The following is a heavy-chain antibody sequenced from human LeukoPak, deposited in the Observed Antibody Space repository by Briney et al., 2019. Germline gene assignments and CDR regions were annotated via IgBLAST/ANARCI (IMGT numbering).Heavy chain of an antibody. CDR2: ISWNSGYI. Sequence: QPGGSLRLSCAASGFTFDNYAMHWVRQAPGKGLEWLSIISWNSGYIGCADSVKGRFTISRDNAKKSLDLQMNSLRAEDTAFYYCAKVRGTYSSGYFFDYWGQGTLVTVSS. CDR1: GFTFDNYA. J-gene: IGHJ4*02. V-gene: IGHV3-9*01. D-gene: IGHD6-19*01. CDR3: AKVRGTYSSGYFFDY.